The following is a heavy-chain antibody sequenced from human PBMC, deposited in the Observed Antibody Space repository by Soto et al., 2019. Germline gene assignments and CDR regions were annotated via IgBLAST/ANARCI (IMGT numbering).Heavy chain of an antibody. Sequence: EVQLLESGGGLVQPGGSLRLSCAASGFTFSTYAMTWVRQAPGKGPEWVSRIGDSEGETTHYADSVKGRFTISKDNAKNTLYLKMNSVSVEATAIYYCAKGYCGGGRGYDVDNWFDSWGQGARVTVSS. V-gene: IGHV3-23*01. D-gene: IGHD2-15*01. CDR3: AKGYCGGGRGYDVDNWFDS. J-gene: IGHJ5*01. CDR1: GFTFSTYA. CDR2: IGDSEGETT.